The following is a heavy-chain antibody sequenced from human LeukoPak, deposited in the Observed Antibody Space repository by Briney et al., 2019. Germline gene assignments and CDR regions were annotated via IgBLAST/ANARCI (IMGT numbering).Heavy chain of an antibody. D-gene: IGHD5-24*01. Sequence: GGSLSLSCAASGFIFHDYGMAWVRQAPGKGLEWVSSITWNGGSTGYADSVKGRFTISRDTSKNTLYLQMNSLRAADTAVYYCVKSGYNRFDYWGQGALVTVSS. V-gene: IGHV3-20*04. CDR2: ITWNGGST. CDR1: GFIFHDYG. CDR3: VKSGYNRFDY. J-gene: IGHJ4*02.